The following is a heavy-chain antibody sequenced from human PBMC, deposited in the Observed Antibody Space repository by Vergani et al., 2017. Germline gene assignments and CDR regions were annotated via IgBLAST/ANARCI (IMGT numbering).Heavy chain of an antibody. Sequence: VQLVESGGGVVQPGRSLRLSCAASGFTFSSYAMHWVRQAPGKGLEWVANIKQDGSEKYYVDSVKGRFTISRDNAKNSLYLQMNSLRAEDTAVYYCATGRDGYNFNPPTGDYWGQGTLVTVSS. J-gene: IGHJ4*02. CDR3: ATGRDGYNFNPPTGDY. CDR2: IKQDGSEK. CDR1: GFTFSSYA. V-gene: IGHV3-7*03. D-gene: IGHD5-24*01.